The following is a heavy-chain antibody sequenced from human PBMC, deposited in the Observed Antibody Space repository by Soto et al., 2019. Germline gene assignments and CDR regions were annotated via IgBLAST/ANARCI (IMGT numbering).Heavy chain of an antibody. V-gene: IGHV4-30-4*01. Sequence: SETLSLTCTVSGGSISSGDYYWSWIRQPPGKGLEWIGYIYYSGSTYYNPSLKSRVTISVDTSKNQFSLKLSSVTAADTAVYYCARGYCSSTSCYGAPYYFDYWGQGTLVTVSS. CDR2: IYYSGST. D-gene: IGHD2-2*01. CDR3: ARGYCSSTSCYGAPYYFDY. J-gene: IGHJ4*02. CDR1: GGSISSGDYY.